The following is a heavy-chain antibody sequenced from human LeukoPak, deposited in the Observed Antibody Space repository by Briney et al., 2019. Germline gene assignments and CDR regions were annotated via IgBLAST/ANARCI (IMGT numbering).Heavy chain of an antibody. CDR2: ISSSSYI. D-gene: IGHD6-13*01. CDR3: AREEAIGSSWYHTYSFDY. CDR1: GFTFSSYS. Sequence: GGSLRLSCAASGFTFSSYSMNWVRQAPGKGLEWVSSISSSSYIYYADSVKGRFTISRDNAKNSLYLQMNRLRAEDTAVYYCAREEAIGSSWYHTYSFDYWGQGTLVTVSS. J-gene: IGHJ4*02. V-gene: IGHV3-21*01.